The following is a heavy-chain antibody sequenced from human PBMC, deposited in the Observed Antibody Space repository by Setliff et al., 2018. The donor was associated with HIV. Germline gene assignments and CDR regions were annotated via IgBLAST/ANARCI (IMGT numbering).Heavy chain of an antibody. CDR2: IFSNDEK. J-gene: IGHJ6*03. CDR1: GFSLSNARMG. Sequence: SGPTLVNPTETLTLTCTVSGFSLSNARMGVSWIRQPPGKALEWLAHIFSNDEKSYSTSLKSRLTISKDTSKSQVVLTMTNMDPVDTATYYCARMVTTGTLVGYYCMDVWGKGTTVTVS. CDR3: ARMVTTGTLVGYYCMDV. D-gene: IGHD1-1*01. V-gene: IGHV2-26*01.